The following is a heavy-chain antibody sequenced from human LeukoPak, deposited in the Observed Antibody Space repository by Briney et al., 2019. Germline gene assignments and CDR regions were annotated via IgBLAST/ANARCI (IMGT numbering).Heavy chain of an antibody. Sequence: PGGSLRLSCAASGFTFSGSAMHWVRQASGKGLEWVGRIRSKANSYATAYAASVKGRFTISRDDSKNTAYLQMNSLKTEDTAVYYCTMGVVVPAASSRSVSPSGYYYYYGMDVWGQGTTVTVSS. CDR1: GFTFSGSA. D-gene: IGHD2-2*01. V-gene: IGHV3-73*01. J-gene: IGHJ6*02. CDR2: IRSKANSYAT. CDR3: TMGVVVPAASSRSVSPSGYYYYYGMDV.